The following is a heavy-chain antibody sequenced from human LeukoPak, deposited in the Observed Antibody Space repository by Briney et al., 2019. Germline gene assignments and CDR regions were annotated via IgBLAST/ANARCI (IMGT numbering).Heavy chain of an antibody. D-gene: IGHD3-9*01. CDR3: ASGTPYYDILTGYYNAYYFDY. V-gene: IGHV4-34*01. Sequence: PSETLSVTCAVYGGSFSGYYWSWNRQPPGKGLEWIGEINHSGSTNYNPSLKSRVTISVDTSKNQFSLKLSSVTAADTAVYYCASGTPYYDILTGYYNAYYFDYWGQGTPVTVSS. CDR1: GGSFSGYY. J-gene: IGHJ4*02. CDR2: INHSGST.